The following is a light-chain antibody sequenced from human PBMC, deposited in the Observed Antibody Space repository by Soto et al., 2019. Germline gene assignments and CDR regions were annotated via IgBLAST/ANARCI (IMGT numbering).Light chain of an antibody. CDR2: WAS. CDR3: QQYYSNPPGYT. Sequence: DIVMTQSPDSLAVSLGERATINCKSSQSVLYSSNNKNYLAWYQQKPGQPPKLLIYWASTRESGVPDRFSGSGSGTDFTLTISSLQAADVAVYDCQQYYSNPPGYTFGQGTKLEIK. V-gene: IGKV4-1*01. CDR1: QSVLYSSNNKNY. J-gene: IGKJ2*01.